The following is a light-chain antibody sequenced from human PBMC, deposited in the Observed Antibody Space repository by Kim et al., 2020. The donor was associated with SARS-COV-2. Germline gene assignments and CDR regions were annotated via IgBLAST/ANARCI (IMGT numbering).Light chain of an antibody. V-gene: IGKV1-39*01. CDR2: AAS. CDR3: QHSYSTPLT. CDR1: QSISSY. Sequence: DIQMTQSPSSLSASVGDRVTITCRESQSISSYLNWYQQKPGKAPKLLIYAASSLQSGVPSRFSGSGSGTDFTLTISSLQPEDFATYYCQHSYSTPLTFGGGTKVDIK. J-gene: IGKJ4*01.